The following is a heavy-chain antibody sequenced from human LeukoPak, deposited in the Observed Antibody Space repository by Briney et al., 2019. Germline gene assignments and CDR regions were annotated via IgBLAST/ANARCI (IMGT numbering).Heavy chain of an antibody. J-gene: IGHJ4*02. Sequence: GASVKVSCKASGYTFTSYYMHWVRQAPGQGLEWMGIINPSGGSTSYAQKFQGRVTMTRDTSTSTVYMELSRLRSDDTAVYYCATGLFSYYYGSGAWGQGTQVTVSS. CDR1: GYTFTSYY. CDR3: ATGLFSYYYGSGA. V-gene: IGHV1-46*01. D-gene: IGHD3-10*01. CDR2: INPSGGST.